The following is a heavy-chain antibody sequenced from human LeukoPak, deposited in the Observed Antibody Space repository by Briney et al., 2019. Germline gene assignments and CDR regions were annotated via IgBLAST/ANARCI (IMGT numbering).Heavy chain of an antibody. V-gene: IGHV1-69*04. Sequence: SVKVSCKASGGTFSSYAISWVRQAPGQGLEWMGRIIPILGIANYAQKFQGRVTITADKSTSTAYMELSSLRSEDTAVYYCASVGDSSGYYVYWGQGTLVTVSS. CDR2: IIPILGIA. J-gene: IGHJ4*02. CDR1: GGTFSSYA. CDR3: ASVGDSSGYYVY. D-gene: IGHD3-22*01.